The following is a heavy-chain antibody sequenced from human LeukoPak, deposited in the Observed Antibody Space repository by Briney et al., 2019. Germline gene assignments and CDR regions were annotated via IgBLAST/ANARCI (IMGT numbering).Heavy chain of an antibody. CDR3: ARDSYNWNVDAFDP. J-gene: IGHJ5*02. CDR1: GGSFSDYY. V-gene: IGHV4-34*01. CDR2: INHSGST. D-gene: IGHD1-20*01. Sequence: PSETLSLTCAVYGGSFSDYYWSWIRQPPGRGLEWIGEINHSGSTDYNPSLKSRVTISIDKSKNHFSLKLTSVTAADTAIYYCARDSYNWNVDAFDPWGQGTLVTVSS.